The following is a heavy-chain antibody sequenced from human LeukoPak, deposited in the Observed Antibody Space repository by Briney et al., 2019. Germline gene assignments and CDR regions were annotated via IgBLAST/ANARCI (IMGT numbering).Heavy chain of an antibody. V-gene: IGHV4-39*01. CDR1: AGSISSTSYY. J-gene: IGHJ4*02. D-gene: IGHD1-1*01. CDR3: EGADREEAYNHRIDY. CDR2: IYYSGDT. Sequence: SETLSLTCTVSAGSISSTSYYWGWIRQSPGKGLEWIGSIYYSGDTYYNPSLKSRVTISVDTSNNPFSLKVTSVTAADTAVYYCEGADREEAYNHRIDYWGQGTLATVSS.